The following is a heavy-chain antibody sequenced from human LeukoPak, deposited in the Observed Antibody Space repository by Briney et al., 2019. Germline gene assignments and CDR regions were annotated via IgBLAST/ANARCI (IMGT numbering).Heavy chain of an antibody. CDR3: ARVAGSIDY. V-gene: IGHV1-8*03. J-gene: IGHJ4*02. CDR1: GYTFTTYD. CDR2: MNPNSGYT. Sequence: GASVKVSCKASGYTFTTYDINWVRQATGQGLEWMGWMNPNSGYTGYAQKFQGRVTITRDTSISTAYMELSSLRSEDTAVYYCARVAGSIDYWGQRTLVTASS. D-gene: IGHD6-19*01.